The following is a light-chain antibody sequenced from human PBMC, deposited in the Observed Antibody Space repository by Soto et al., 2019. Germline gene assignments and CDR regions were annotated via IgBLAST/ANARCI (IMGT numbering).Light chain of an antibody. CDR1: QSVDSTD. V-gene: IGKV3-20*01. CDR2: GAS. Sequence: EIVLTQSPGTLSLSPGERAALSCRASQSVDSTDLAWYQQKPGQTPRLLIYGASSRATGIPDRFSGSGSGTDFTLTISRLEPEDFAVYYCQLYGYGASPKYTFGQGTKLEIK. CDR3: QLYGYGASPKYT. J-gene: IGKJ2*01.